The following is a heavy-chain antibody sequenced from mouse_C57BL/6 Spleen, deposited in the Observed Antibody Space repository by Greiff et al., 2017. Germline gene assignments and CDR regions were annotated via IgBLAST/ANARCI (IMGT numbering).Heavy chain of an antibody. Sequence: VHVKQSGPELVKPGASVKISCKASGYSFTDYNMNWVKQSNGKSLEWIGVINPNYGTSSYNQKFKGKATLTVDQSSSTAYMQLNSLTSEDSAVYYCARNSNYPYYYATDYWGQGTSVTVSS. J-gene: IGHJ4*01. CDR3: ARNSNYPYYYATDY. CDR2: INPNYGTS. D-gene: IGHD2-5*01. CDR1: GYSFTDYN. V-gene: IGHV1-39*01.